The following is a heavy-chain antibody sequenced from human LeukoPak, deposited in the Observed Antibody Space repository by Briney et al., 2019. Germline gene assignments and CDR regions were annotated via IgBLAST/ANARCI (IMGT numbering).Heavy chain of an antibody. V-gene: IGHV1-69*01. D-gene: IGHD3-22*01. CDR2: IIPIFGTA. J-gene: IGHJ4*02. CDR1: GGTFSSYA. Sequence: GASVKVSCKASGGTFSSYAISWVRQAPGQGLEWMGGIIPIFGTANYAQKFQGRVAITADESTSTAYMELTSLRSEDTAVYYLARDRYDSSGYYVDYWGQGTLVTVSS. CDR3: ARDRYDSSGYYVDY.